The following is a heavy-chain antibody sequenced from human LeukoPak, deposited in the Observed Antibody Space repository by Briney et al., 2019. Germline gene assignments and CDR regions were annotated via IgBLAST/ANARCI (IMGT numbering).Heavy chain of an antibody. J-gene: IGHJ4*02. D-gene: IGHD1-7*01. CDR3: ARLPVSGTQFDT. CDR2: IYPSDTDT. CDR1: GYSFIDFW. Sequence: GESLKISCAGSGYSFIDFWIGWVRQMPGKGLEWMGMIYPSDTDTKYSPSFQGQVTISADKSTNTAYLQWSSLKPSDSGIYYCARLPVSGTQFDTWGRGTLVTVSS. V-gene: IGHV5-51*01.